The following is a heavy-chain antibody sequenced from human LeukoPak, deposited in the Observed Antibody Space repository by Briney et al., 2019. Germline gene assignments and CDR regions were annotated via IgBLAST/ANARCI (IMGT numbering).Heavy chain of an antibody. CDR2: IRYDGSNK. CDR1: GFTLSSHG. V-gene: IGHV3-30*02. J-gene: IGHJ6*03. Sequence: GGSLRLSCAASGFTLSSHGMHWVRQAPGKGLEWVAFIRYDGSNKYYADSVKGRFTISRDNSKNTLYLQMNSLRAEDTAVYYCAQLGCSSTSCYGYYYYYYMDVWGKGTTVTISS. D-gene: IGHD2-2*01. CDR3: AQLGCSSTSCYGYYYYYYMDV.